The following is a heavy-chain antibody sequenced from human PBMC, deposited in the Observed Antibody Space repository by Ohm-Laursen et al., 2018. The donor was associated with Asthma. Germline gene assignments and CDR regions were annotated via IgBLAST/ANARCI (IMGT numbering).Heavy chain of an antibody. Sequence: SGTLSLTCTVSGGSFSTNNYYWSWVRQPPGKGLEWIGTIYYSGSTYHNPSLKSRVTISADTPKNQFSLKLSSVTAADTAVYFCAKMSSGYDDAVDSWGQGTLVTVSS. D-gene: IGHD5-12*01. CDR3: AKMSSGYDDAVDS. CDR1: GGSFSTNNYY. V-gene: IGHV4-39*01. J-gene: IGHJ5*01. CDR2: IYYSGST.